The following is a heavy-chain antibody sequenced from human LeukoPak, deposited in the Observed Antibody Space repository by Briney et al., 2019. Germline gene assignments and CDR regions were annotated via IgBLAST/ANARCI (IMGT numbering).Heavy chain of an antibody. CDR2: ITPAFGTA. Sequence: SMKVSCKGSGGTFSSYSISWVRQAPGQGLDWMGGITPAFGTAHYAQKFQGRVTFTTDESTTTAYMELRSLRSEDTAVYYCASEGNYDSSGYSRYNYYYMDVWGKGTAVTVSS. V-gene: IGHV1-69*05. CDR3: ASEGNYDSSGYSRYNYYYMDV. J-gene: IGHJ6*03. D-gene: IGHD3-22*01. CDR1: GGTFSSYS.